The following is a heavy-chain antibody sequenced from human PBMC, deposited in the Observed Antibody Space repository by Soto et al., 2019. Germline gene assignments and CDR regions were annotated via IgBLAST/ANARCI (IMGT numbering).Heavy chain of an antibody. V-gene: IGHV3-30*18. J-gene: IGHJ3*01. Sequence: PGGSLRLSCAAYGFSFSRYGIHWVRQAPGKGLEWVAVISYDESTTFYADSVKGRFTISRDNSKDTLFLQMNSLRPEDTAVYYCSKAMIGSYDSDAFDVWGQGTMVTVSS. CDR3: SKAMIGSYDSDAFDV. CDR1: GFSFSRYG. CDR2: ISYDESTT. D-gene: IGHD3-22*01.